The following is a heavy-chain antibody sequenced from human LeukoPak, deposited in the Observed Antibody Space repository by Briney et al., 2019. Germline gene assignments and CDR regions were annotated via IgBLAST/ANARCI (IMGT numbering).Heavy chain of an antibody. CDR3: ARENDYDDYGGAFDI. CDR2: VSGYNGHT. CDR1: GYTFSEYN. V-gene: IGHV1-18*01. J-gene: IGHJ3*02. D-gene: IGHD4-17*01. Sequence: ASVKVSCKASGYTFSEYNFSWVRQVPGQGLEWLGWVSGYNGHTKYAQKMQGRVTMTRDKSTSTVYMELRSLISDDTAIYYCARENDYDDYGGAFDIWGQGTMVTVSS.